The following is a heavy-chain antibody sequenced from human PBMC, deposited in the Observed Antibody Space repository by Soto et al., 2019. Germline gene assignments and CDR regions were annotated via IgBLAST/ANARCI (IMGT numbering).Heavy chain of an antibody. D-gene: IGHD2-2*01. J-gene: IGHJ6*01. CDR3: ARDRCTFDTSCPPPYYYYYGMDV. CDR2: IWYDGGNK. V-gene: IGHV3-33*08. Sequence: GGSLRLSCSASGFTFNTFAMHWVRQAPGKGLEWVAVIWYDGGNKYYADSVKGRFTISRDNSKNTLYLQMNSLRAEDTAVYYCARDRCTFDTSCPPPYYYYYGMDVWG. CDR1: GFTFNTFA.